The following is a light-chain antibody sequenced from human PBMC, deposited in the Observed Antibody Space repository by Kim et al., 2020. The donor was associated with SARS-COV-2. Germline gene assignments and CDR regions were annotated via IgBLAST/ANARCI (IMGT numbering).Light chain of an antibody. CDR1: SSNIGAGFD. V-gene: IGLV1-40*01. CDR3: QSYDSSLSGYVV. J-gene: IGLJ2*01. CDR2: GGT. Sequence: QSVLTQPPSVSGAPGQRVTISCTGSSSNIGAGFDVDWYQQFPGAAPKLLIYGGTNRPSGVPDRFSASKSGTSASLAITGLQAEDEADYYCQSYDSSLSGYVVFGGGTQLTVL.